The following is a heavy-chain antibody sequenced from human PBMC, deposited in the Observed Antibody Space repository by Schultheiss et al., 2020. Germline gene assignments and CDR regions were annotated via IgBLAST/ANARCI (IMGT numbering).Heavy chain of an antibody. CDR1: GGSFSGYY. CDR2: INHSGST. J-gene: IGHJ4*02. Sequence: SETLSLTWAVYGGSFSGYYWSWIRQPPGKGLEWIGEINHSGSTKYNPSLKSRVTIAVDTSKNHVSQKLSSVTAADTAVYYCASSSTVTTYTYWGQGTLVNVAS. CDR3: ASSSTVTTYTY. V-gene: IGHV4-34*01. D-gene: IGHD4-17*01.